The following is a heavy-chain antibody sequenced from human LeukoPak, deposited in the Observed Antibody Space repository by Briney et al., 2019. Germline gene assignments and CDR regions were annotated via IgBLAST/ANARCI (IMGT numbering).Heavy chain of an antibody. CDR1: GGSISSSDW. Sequence: SETLSLTCAVSGGSISSSDWWSWVRQPPGKGLEWIGEIYHTGRTNYNPSLKSRVTISVDKSKNQFSLKLSSVTAADTAVYYCAGGGSSSWYSSWFDPWGQGTLVTVSS. V-gene: IGHV4-4*02. CDR2: IYHTGRT. D-gene: IGHD6-13*01. J-gene: IGHJ5*02. CDR3: AGGGSSSWYSSWFDP.